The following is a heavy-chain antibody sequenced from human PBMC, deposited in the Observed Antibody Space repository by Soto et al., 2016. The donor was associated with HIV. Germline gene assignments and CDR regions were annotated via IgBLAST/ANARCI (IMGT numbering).Heavy chain of an antibody. CDR3: AKDEGVPYSFDMSGYSLDY. CDR1: GFTFEDFA. Sequence: EVQLVESGRSVIQPGGSLRLSCAASGFTFEDFAMHWVRQTPGKGLEWVSLISGDGGSTRYADSVKGRFTISRANSESFLYLQMDSLTTEDTALYFCAKDEGVPYSFDMSGYSLDYWGQGTLGHRLL. V-gene: IGHV3-43*02. J-gene: IGHJ4*02. CDR2: ISGDGGST. D-gene: IGHD3-22*01.